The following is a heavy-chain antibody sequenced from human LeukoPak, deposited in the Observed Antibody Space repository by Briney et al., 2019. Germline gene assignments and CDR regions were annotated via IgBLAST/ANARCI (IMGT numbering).Heavy chain of an antibody. V-gene: IGHV3-15*01. J-gene: IGHJ4*02. Sequence: GGSLRLSCAASGFTFTNAWMSWVRQAPGKGLEWIGRIKSKTDGGTADYAAPVKGRFTISRDDSKNTLYLQMNSLKTEDTAVYYCTKYYYDSSGYLYYFDYWGQGTLVTVSS. D-gene: IGHD3-22*01. CDR1: GFTFTNAW. CDR2: IKSKTDGGTA. CDR3: TKYYYDSSGYLYYFDY.